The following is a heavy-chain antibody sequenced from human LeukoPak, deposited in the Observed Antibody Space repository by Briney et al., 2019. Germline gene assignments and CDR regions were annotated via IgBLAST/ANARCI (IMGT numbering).Heavy chain of an antibody. CDR2: IYHSGST. V-gene: IGHV4-30-2*01. CDR3: ARAYLAAARALDAFDV. D-gene: IGHD6-13*01. J-gene: IGHJ6*02. CDR1: GGSISSGGYY. Sequence: SETLSLTCTVSGGSISSGGYYWSWIRQPPGKGLEWIGYIYHSGSTYYNPSLKSRVTISVDRSKNQFSLKLSSVTAADTAVYYCARAYLAAARALDAFDVWGQGTTVTVSS.